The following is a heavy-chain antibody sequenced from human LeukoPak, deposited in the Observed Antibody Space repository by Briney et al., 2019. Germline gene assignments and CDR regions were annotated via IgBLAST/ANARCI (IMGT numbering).Heavy chain of an antibody. CDR2: ISSSSSYI. Sequence: GGSLRLSCAASGFTFSSHSMNWVRQAPEKGLEWVSSISSSSSYIYYADSVKGRFTISRDNAKNSLYLQMNSLRAEDTAVYYCARDLARGILTFDYWGQGTLVIVSS. D-gene: IGHD1-14*01. CDR3: ARDLARGILTFDY. J-gene: IGHJ4*02. V-gene: IGHV3-21*01. CDR1: GFTFSSHS.